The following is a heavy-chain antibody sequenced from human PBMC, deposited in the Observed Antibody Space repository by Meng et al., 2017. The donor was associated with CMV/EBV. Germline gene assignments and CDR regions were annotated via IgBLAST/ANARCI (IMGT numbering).Heavy chain of an antibody. J-gene: IGHJ4*02. CDR3: ARVMGPNRTPYYFDY. CDR2: IYYSGST. V-gene: IGHV4-30-4*08. Sequence: QVRPQESGPGLVKPSQTLSLTCTVSGGSISSGDYYWSWIRQPPGKGLEWIGYIYYSGSTYYNPSLKSRVTISVDTSKNQFSLKLSSVTAADTAVYYCARVMGPNRTPYYFDYWGQGTLVTVSS. CDR1: GGSISSGDYY. D-gene: IGHD1-14*01.